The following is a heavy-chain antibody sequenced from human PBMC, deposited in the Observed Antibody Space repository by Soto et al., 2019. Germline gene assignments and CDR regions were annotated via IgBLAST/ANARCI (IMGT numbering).Heavy chain of an antibody. CDR3: ARSREIIASAGSFDY. Sequence: EVQLLESGGDLVQPGGSLRLSCAASGFTFSSHVMSWVRQAPGKGLEWVSGISTGGGSTDYADSVKGRFTISRDNSKNTLHLQMKSLRAEDTAVYYCARSREIIASAGSFDYWGQGTLVTVSS. J-gene: IGHJ4*02. CDR1: GFTFSSHV. D-gene: IGHD6-25*01. CDR2: ISTGGGST. V-gene: IGHV3-23*01.